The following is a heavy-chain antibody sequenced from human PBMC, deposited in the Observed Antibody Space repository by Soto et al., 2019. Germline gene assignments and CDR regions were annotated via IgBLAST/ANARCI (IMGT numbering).Heavy chain of an antibody. CDR3: AREFDYYDSSGYYAPDAFDI. D-gene: IGHD3-22*01. J-gene: IGHJ3*02. CDR1: GFTFDDYT. Sequence: PGGSLRLSCAASGFTFDDYTMHWVRQAPGKGLEWVAVISCDGGSKYYADSVKGRFTISRDNSKNTLYLQMNSLRAEDTAVYYCAREFDYYDSSGYYAPDAFDIWGQGTMVTVSS. CDR2: ISCDGGSK. V-gene: IGHV3-43*01.